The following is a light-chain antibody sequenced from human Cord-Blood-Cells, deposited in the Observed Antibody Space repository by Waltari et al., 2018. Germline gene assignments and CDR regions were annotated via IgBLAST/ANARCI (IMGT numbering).Light chain of an antibody. CDR1: QSISSY. J-gene: IGKJ3*01. CDR3: QQSYSTPFT. V-gene: IGKV1-39*01. CDR2: AAS. Sequence: DIQMTQSPSSLSASVGARITITCRASQSISSYLNGYHQKPGKAPKLLIYAASSLESGVPSRFSGSGSGTDFTLTISSLQPEDFATYYCQQSYSTPFTFGPGTKVDIK.